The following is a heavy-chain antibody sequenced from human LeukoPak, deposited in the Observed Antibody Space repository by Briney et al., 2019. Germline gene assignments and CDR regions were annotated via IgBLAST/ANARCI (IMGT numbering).Heavy chain of an antibody. D-gene: IGHD3-22*01. J-gene: IGHJ4*02. CDR2: INHSGST. V-gene: IGHV4-34*01. Sequence: SETLSLTCAVYGGSFSGYYWSWIRQPPGKGLEWIGEINHSGSTNYNPSLKSRVTISVDTSKNQFSLKLSSVTAADTAVYYCAREGGYYDSSGFADWGQGTLVTVSS. CDR3: AREGGYYDSSGFAD. CDR1: GGSFSGYY.